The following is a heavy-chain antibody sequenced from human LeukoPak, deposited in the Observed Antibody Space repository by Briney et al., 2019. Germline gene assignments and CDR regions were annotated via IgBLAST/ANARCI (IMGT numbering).Heavy chain of an antibody. CDR3: AKVRWDNSGWYYLDT. V-gene: IGHV3-30*18. CDR1: GFSFSDYN. J-gene: IGHJ4*02. CDR2: ISYHGINE. Sequence: PGGSLRLSRAASGFSFSDYNMHWVRQAPGKGLEWMAVISYHGINEYYADSVKGRFTISRDNSKSTLHLQMNSLRAEDTAVYYCAKVRWDNSGWYYLDTWGQGTLLTVSS. D-gene: IGHD6-19*01.